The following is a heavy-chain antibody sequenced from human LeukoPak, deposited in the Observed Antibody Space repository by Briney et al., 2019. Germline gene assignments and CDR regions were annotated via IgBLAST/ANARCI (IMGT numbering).Heavy chain of an antibody. CDR1: GFRFDTYG. CDR2: IRYDGSTT. CDR3: AKKGGNYDYFDY. V-gene: IGHV3-30*02. Sequence: SGGSLRLSCAASGFRFDTYGMHWVRQAPGKGLEWVAYIRYDGSTTYYADSVRGRFTISRDNSKNTLYLEMNSLRAEDTAVFYCAKKGGNYDYFDYWGQTHLVTVSS. D-gene: IGHD3-3*01. J-gene: IGHJ4*02.